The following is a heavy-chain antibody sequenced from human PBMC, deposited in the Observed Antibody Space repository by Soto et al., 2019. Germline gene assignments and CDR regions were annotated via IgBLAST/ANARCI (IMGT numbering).Heavy chain of an antibody. V-gene: IGHV1-46*03. J-gene: IGHJ4*02. CDR1: GYSVTSYY. CDR2: VNPSGDAT. D-gene: IGHD3-10*01. CDR3: ASLGPWFGEPWRGQDFDF. Sequence: QVHLVQSGAEVRKPGASVKVSCKASGYSVTSYYIHWVRQAPGQGLEWMGIVNPSGDATTYAQRLQGRVTMTRDTSTNTIYMGLSSLTAEDRAIYFCASLGPWFGEPWRGQDFDFWGQGTLVTVYS.